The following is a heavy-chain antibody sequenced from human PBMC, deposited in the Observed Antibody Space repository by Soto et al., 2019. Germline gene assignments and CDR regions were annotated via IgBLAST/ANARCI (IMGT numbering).Heavy chain of an antibody. CDR1: GGSISSGGYY. Sequence: PSETLSLTCTVSGGSISSGGYYWSWIRQHPGEGLEWIGYIYYSGSTYYNPSLKSRVTISVDTSKNQFSLKLSSVTAADTAVYYCARKATVTTCFDYWGQGTLVTVSS. CDR3: ARKATVTTCFDY. V-gene: IGHV4-31*03. D-gene: IGHD4-17*01. J-gene: IGHJ4*02. CDR2: IYYSGST.